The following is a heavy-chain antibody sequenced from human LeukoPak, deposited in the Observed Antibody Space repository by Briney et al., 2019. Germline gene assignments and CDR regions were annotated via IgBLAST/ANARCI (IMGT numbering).Heavy chain of an antibody. V-gene: IGHV1-18*01. Sequence: ASVKVSCKASGYTFTSYGISWVRQAPGQGLEWMGWISAYNGNTNYAQKLQGRVTMTTDTSTSTAYMELRSLRSDDTAVYYCARAGYCSGGSCYPARSYYYYYMDVWGKGTTVTISS. CDR2: ISAYNGNT. CDR3: ARAGYCSGGSCYPARSYYYYYMDV. J-gene: IGHJ6*03. D-gene: IGHD2-15*01. CDR1: GYTFTSYG.